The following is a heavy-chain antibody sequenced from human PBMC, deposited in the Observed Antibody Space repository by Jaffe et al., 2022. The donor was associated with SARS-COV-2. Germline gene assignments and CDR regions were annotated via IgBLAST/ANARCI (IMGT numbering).Heavy chain of an antibody. CDR3: AKPPAPGYCSSTSCSSFDY. Sequence: EVQLLESGGGLVQPGGSLRLSCAASGFTFSSYAMSWVRQAPGKGLEWVSAISGSGGSTYYADSVKGRFTISRDNSKNTLYLQMNSLRAEDTAVYYCAKPPAPGYCSSTSCSSFDYWGQGTLVTVSS. D-gene: IGHD2-2*01. V-gene: IGHV3-23*01. J-gene: IGHJ4*02. CDR1: GFTFSSYA. CDR2: ISGSGGST.